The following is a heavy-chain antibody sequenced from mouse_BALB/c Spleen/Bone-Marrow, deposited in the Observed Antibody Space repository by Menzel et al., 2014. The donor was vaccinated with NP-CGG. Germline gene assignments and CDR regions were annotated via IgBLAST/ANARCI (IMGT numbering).Heavy chain of an antibody. D-gene: IGHD1-1*01. J-gene: IGHJ2*01. Sequence: EVQLQQSGPELVKPGASVKVSRKASGYIFTTYNMYWMKQSHGKSLEWIGYIDPYNGDATYNQKFKGKATLTVDKSSSTAYLHLNSLTSEDSAVYYCAKGVVSDYWGQGTTLTVSS. V-gene: IGHV1S135*01. CDR3: AKGVVSDY. CDR2: IDPYNGDA. CDR1: GYIFTTYN.